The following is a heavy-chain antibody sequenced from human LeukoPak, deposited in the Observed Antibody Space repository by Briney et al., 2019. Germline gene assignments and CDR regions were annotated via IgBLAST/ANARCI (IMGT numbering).Heavy chain of an antibody. CDR2: ISYDGSNK. V-gene: IGHV3-30-3*01. D-gene: IGHD3-9*01. CDR3: ARSGRYFDWLLSPD. CDR1: GLTFSTYA. Sequence: PGGSLRLSCAAAGLTFSTYAMHWVRQAPGKGLEWVAVISYDGSNKYYADSVKVRFTISRDNSKNTLYLQMNSLRTEDTAVYYCARSGRYFDWLLSPDWGQGTLVTVSS. J-gene: IGHJ4*02.